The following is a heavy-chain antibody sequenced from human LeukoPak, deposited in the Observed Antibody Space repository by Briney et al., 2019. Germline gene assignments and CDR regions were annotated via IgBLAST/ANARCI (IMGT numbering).Heavy chain of an antibody. D-gene: IGHD6-13*01. Sequence: SETLSLTCTVSGGSISSYYWSWIRQPPGKGLEWIGYIYYSGSTNYNPPLKSRVTISVDTSKNQFSLKLSSVTAADTAMYYCARHTFGRYSSSWSPVDSWGQGTLVTVSS. CDR1: GGSISSYY. CDR2: IYYSGST. J-gene: IGHJ4*02. CDR3: ARHTFGRYSSSWSPVDS. V-gene: IGHV4-59*08.